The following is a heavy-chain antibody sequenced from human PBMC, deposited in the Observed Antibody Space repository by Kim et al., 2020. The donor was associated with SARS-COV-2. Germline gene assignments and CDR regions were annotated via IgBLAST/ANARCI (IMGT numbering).Heavy chain of an antibody. D-gene: IGHD6-6*01. J-gene: IGHJ5*02. CDR1: GYTFTSYG. V-gene: IGHV1-18*01. CDR2: ISAYNGNT. CDR3: ARDRHSGRSSSATHWFDP. Sequence: ASVKVSCKASGYTFTSYGISWVRQAPGQGLEWMGWISAYNGNTNYAQKLQGRVTMTTDTSTSTAYMELRSLRSDDTAVYYCARDRHSGRSSSATHWFDPWGQGTLVTVSS.